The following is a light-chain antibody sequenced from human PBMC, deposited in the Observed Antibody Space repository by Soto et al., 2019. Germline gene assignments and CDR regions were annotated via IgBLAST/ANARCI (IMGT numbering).Light chain of an antibody. CDR1: QSLNNW. J-gene: IGKJ3*01. V-gene: IGKV1-5*03. Sequence: DIQMTQSPSTLSASVGDRVIITCRASQSLNNWLAWYQQKPVKAPKLLIYKASNLQSGVPSRFSGSGSGTEFTLTISTPQPDDFAAYDRQQDSSYRLFTFGPGTKVDI. CDR3: QQDSSYRLFT. CDR2: KAS.